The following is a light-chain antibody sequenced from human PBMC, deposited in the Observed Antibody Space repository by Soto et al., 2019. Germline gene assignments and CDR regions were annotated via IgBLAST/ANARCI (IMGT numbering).Light chain of an antibody. CDR3: SAWDDNLSAVV. J-gene: IGLJ2*01. CDR1: NSNIGNNY. V-gene: IGLV1-51*01. CDR2: DTY. Sequence: QSVLTQPPSVSAAPGQKVTISCSGSNSNIGNNYVSWYQQLPGAAPKLLIYDTYNRPSGIPDRFSGSKSGASATLDIAGILTGDEADYYCSAWDDNLSAVVFGGGTKLTVL.